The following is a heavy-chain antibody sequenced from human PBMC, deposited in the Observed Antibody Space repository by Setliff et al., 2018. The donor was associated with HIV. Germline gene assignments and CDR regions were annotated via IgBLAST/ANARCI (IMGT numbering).Heavy chain of an antibody. D-gene: IGHD3-22*01. V-gene: IGHV1-46*01. CDR2: INPTGGSSIT. CDR3: ARALPLFYYDSSGFLDY. Sequence: ASVKVSCKASGYSFTSYFMHWVRQAPGQGLEWMGIINPTGGSSITSYAQKFQGRVTMTSDTSTSTVYMELSSLRSEDTAVYYCARALPLFYYDSSGFLDYWGQGTLVTVS. J-gene: IGHJ4*02. CDR1: GYSFTSYF.